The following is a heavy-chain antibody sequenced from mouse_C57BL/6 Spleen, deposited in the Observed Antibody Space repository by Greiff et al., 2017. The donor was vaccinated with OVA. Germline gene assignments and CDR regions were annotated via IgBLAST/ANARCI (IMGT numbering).Heavy chain of an antibody. V-gene: IGHV5-17*01. CDR1: GFTFSDYG. CDR2: ISSGSSTI. CDR3: ARAYYNSYPDY. J-gene: IGHJ2*01. Sequence: EVLLVESGGGLVKPGGSLTLSCAASGFTFSDYGMHWVRQAPEQGLEWVAYISSGSSTIYYAYTVKGRFIISRDNAKNTLFLQMTSLRSEDTAMYYCARAYYNSYPDYWGQGTTLTVSS. D-gene: IGHD2-5*01.